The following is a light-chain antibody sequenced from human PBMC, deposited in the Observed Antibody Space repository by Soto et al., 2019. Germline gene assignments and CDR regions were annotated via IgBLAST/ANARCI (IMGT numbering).Light chain of an antibody. V-gene: IGKV2-24*01. CDR1: QSLVHSDGNTY. CDR3: MQATRSYS. J-gene: IGKJ2*03. CDR2: MIS. Sequence: DIVLTQTPLSSPVTLGQPASISCRSSQSLVHSDGNTYLTWLQQMPGQPPRLLIYMISNRFSGVSGSSSGSGAGTDCTLKISRVEADDVGVCFCMQATRSYSSGQWTKLEIK.